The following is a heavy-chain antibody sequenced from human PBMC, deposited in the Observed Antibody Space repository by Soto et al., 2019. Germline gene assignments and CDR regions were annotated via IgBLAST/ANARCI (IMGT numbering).Heavy chain of an antibody. D-gene: IGHD6-13*01. V-gene: IGHV3-21*01. J-gene: IGHJ6*02. Sequence: EVQLVESGGGLVKPGGSLRLSCAASGFTFSSYSMNWVRQAPGKGLEWVSSISSGSSYIYYADSVKGRFTISRDNAKNSLYLQMNSLRAEDTAVYYCARDSSTYYYYYYGMDVWGQGTTVTVSS. CDR2: ISSGSSYI. CDR3: ARDSSTYYYYYYGMDV. CDR1: GFTFSSYS.